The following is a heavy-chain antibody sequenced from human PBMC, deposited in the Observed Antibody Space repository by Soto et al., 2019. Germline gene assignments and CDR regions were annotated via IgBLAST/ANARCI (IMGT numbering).Heavy chain of an antibody. CDR1: GFTFSSYS. D-gene: IGHD2-15*01. CDR3: ARGICSGGSCYLDAEYFQH. J-gene: IGHJ1*01. V-gene: IGHV3-48*01. Sequence: GSLRLSCAASGFTFSSYSMNWVRQAPGKGLEWVSYISSSSSTIYYADSVKGRFTISRDNAKNSLYLQMNSLRAEDTAVYYCARGICSGGSCYLDAEYFQHWGQGTLVTVSS. CDR2: ISSSSSTI.